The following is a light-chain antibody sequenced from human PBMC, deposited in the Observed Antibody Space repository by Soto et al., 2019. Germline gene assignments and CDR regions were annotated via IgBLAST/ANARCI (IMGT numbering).Light chain of an antibody. Sequence: QSVLTQPPSVSAAPGQTVTISCSGSSSNIGNNYVSWYQQLPGTAPKLLIYDNNKRPSGIPDRFSGSKSATSATLGITGLQTGDEADYYCGTWDSSLSAGVFGGGTKLTVL. V-gene: IGLV1-51*01. CDR3: GTWDSSLSAGV. CDR1: SSNIGNNY. CDR2: DNN. J-gene: IGLJ3*02.